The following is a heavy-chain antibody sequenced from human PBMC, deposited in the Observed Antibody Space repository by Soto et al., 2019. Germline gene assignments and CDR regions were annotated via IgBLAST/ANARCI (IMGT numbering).Heavy chain of an antibody. CDR2: INPSGGGT. CDR3: ARDRPTSIDYYYGMDV. V-gene: IGHV1-46*03. J-gene: IGHJ6*02. Sequence: ASGKVSCKASGYTFTSYYIHWVRQAPGQGLEWMGIINPSGGGTSYAQKFQGRVTMTRDTSTSTVYMELSSLRSEDTAVYYCARDRPTSIDYYYGMDVWGQGTTVTVSS. CDR1: GYTFTSYY. D-gene: IGHD6-6*01.